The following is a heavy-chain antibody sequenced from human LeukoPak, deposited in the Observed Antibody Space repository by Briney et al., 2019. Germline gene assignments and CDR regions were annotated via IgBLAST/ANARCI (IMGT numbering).Heavy chain of an antibody. CDR1: GGSFSGYY. V-gene: IGHV4-34*01. CDR2: INHSGST. D-gene: IGHD5-18*01. J-gene: IGHJ4*02. CDR3: ARHLYPDSYEDY. Sequence: PSETLSLTCAVYGGSFSGYYWSWIRQPPGKGLEWIGEINHSGSTNYNPSLKSRVTISVDTSKTQFSLKLSSVTAADTAVYYCARHLYPDSYEDYWGQGTLVTVSS.